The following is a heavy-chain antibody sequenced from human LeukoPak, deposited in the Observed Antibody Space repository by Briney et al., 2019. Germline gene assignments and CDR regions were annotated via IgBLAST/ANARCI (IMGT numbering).Heavy chain of an antibody. J-gene: IGHJ4*02. CDR1: GFTFSSYT. V-gene: IGHV3-30-3*02. CDR3: AKQFYDSSGYFDY. CDR2: ITYDGSTK. D-gene: IGHD3-22*01. Sequence: PGRSLRLSCAASGFTFSSYTTHWVRRVPGKGLEWVALITYDGSTKYYTDSVMGRFTISRDSAKNTLSLQMDGLRAEDTAVYYCAKQFYDSSGYFDYWGQGTLVTVSS.